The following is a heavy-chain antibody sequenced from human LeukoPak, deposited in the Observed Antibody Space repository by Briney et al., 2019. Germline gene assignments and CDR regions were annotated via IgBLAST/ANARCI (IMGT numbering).Heavy chain of an antibody. Sequence: GASLQISCKGSGYIFTSYWIGWVRPLPGKGLEWMGIIYPGDSDTRYSPSFQGQVTISADKSISTAYLQWSSLKASDTAMYYCARLPVYGGNHFQHWGQGTLVTVSS. CDR1: GYIFTSYW. CDR3: ARLPVYGGNHFQH. V-gene: IGHV5-51*01. J-gene: IGHJ1*01. D-gene: IGHD2-15*01. CDR2: IYPGDSDT.